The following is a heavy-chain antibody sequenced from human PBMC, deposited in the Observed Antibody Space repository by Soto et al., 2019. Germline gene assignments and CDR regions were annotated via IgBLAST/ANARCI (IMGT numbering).Heavy chain of an antibody. CDR3: ARVVPGAEAWFGP. D-gene: IGHD2-2*01. Sequence: QVQLVQSGGEGKRPGASVKVPCKPSGYTFSNYVITGVRQAPGQPLEWLGWISLYSDGTNYAQKFQGRVSMTTDTSTTTAYMELRSLRSDDTAVYYCARVVPGAEAWFGPWGQGTLVTVSS. CDR2: ISLYSDGT. CDR1: GYTFSNYV. V-gene: IGHV1-18*01. J-gene: IGHJ5*02.